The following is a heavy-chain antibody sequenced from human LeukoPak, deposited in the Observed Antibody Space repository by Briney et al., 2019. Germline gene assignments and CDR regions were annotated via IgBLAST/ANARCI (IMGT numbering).Heavy chain of an antibody. V-gene: IGHV4-34*01. Sequence: SETLSLTCAVYGGSFSGYYWSWIRQPPGKGLEWIGEINHSGSTNYNPSLKSRVTISVDTSKNQFSLKLSSVTAADTAVYYCASLTPMITFGGVLVSPPGYFDYWGQGTLVTVSS. D-gene: IGHD3-16*02. CDR2: INHSGST. CDR3: ASLTPMITFGGVLVSPPGYFDY. J-gene: IGHJ4*02. CDR1: GGSFSGYY.